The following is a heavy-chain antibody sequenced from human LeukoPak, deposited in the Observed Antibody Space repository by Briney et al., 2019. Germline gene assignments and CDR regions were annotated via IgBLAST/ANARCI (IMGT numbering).Heavy chain of an antibody. CDR1: GFTFTTYT. Sequence: GGSLRLSCAASGFTFTTYTMTWVRQAPGKGLEWVSYITGDNRIIDYADSVKGRFTISRDNAKNSLYLQMNSLRDEDTAVYYCARENNYYYYYYWGQGTLVTVSS. CDR3: ARENNYYYYYY. V-gene: IGHV3-48*02. J-gene: IGHJ4*02. CDR2: ITGDNRII. D-gene: IGHD3-10*01.